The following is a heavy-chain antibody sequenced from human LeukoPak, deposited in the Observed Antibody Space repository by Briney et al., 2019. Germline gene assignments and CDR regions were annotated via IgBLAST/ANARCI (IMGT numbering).Heavy chain of an antibody. CDR2: ISSSSSYI. J-gene: IGHJ4*02. CDR3: AKDRGSSGWDPSDYFDY. Sequence: PGGSLRLSCAASGFTFSSYSINWVRQAPGKGLEWVSSISSSSSYIYYADSVKGRFTISRDNAKNSLYLQMNSLRAEDTAVYYCAKDRGSSGWDPSDYFDYWGQGTLVTVSS. CDR1: GFTFSSYS. V-gene: IGHV3-21*01. D-gene: IGHD6-19*01.